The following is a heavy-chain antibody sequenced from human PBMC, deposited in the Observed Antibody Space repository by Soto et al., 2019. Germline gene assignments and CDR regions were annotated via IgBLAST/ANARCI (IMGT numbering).Heavy chain of an antibody. CDR2: IIPILGIA. CDR3: ASVVAARSYYYYGMDV. D-gene: IGHD2-15*01. J-gene: IGHJ6*02. Sequence: QVQLVQSGAEVKKPGSSVKVSCKASGGTFSSYTISWVRQAPGQGLEWMGRIIPILGIANYAQKFQGRVTITADKSTSRADLELSSMRSEDTAVYYCASVVAARSYYYYGMDVWGQGTTVTVSS. V-gene: IGHV1-69*02. CDR1: GGTFSSYT.